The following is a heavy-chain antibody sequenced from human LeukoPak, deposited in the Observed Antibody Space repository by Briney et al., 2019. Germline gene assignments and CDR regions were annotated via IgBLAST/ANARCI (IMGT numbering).Heavy chain of an antibody. Sequence: GGSLRLSCAVSGITLSNYGMSWVRQAPGKGLEWVAGISDSGGRTNYADSVKGRFTISRDNPKNTLYLQMNSLTAEDTAVYFCAKRGVVIRVILVGFHKEAYYFDSWGQGALVTVSS. J-gene: IGHJ4*02. CDR3: AKRGVVIRVILVGFHKEAYYFDS. D-gene: IGHD3-22*01. CDR2: ISDSGGRT. CDR1: GITLSNYG. V-gene: IGHV3-23*01.